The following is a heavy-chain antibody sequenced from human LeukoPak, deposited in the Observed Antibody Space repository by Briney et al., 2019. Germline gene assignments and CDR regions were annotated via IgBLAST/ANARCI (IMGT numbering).Heavy chain of an antibody. V-gene: IGHV3-33*01. CDR3: ARDRYSYAFEYSDS. CDR2: IWDDGNNK. Sequence: GGSLRLSCAASGFSFSNHGMHWVRQAPGKRLEWVAVIWDDGNNKRYANSVNGRFTISRDNSENTLYLQMNGLTAEDTAMYYCARDRYSYAFEYSDSWGQGTLVTVSS. CDR1: GFSFSNHG. J-gene: IGHJ4*02. D-gene: IGHD5-18*01.